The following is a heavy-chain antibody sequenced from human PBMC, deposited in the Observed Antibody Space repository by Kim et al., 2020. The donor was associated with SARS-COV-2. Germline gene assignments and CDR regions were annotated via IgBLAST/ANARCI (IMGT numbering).Heavy chain of an antibody. Sequence: SETLSLTCAVYGGSFSGHYWSWVRQAPGKGLEWIGEINHAGRTNYIPSLKSRLNMSVDKSKRQFSMRLSSVTVADTAVYYCVFNEGVRDSTGWFDPWSQG. CDR1: GGSFSGHY. CDR3: VFNEGVRDSTGWFDP. D-gene: IGHD2-21*01. CDR2: INHAGRT. J-gene: IGHJ5*02. V-gene: IGHV4-34*01.